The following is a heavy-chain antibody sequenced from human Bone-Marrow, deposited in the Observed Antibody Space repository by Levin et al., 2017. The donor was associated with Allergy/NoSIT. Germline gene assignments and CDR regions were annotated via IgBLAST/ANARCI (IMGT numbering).Heavy chain of an antibody. V-gene: IGHV3-23*01. D-gene: IGHD4-17*01. CDR2: VSGFGSST. CDR3: AKDADEDFGDYGGLDF. CDR1: GFTFSNYA. Sequence: GESLKISCAASGFTFSNYAMAWVRQAPGKGLEWVAGVSGFGSSTYYADSVRDRFTISRDRSKNTVYLQVNGLRVADTAIYYCAKDADEDFGDYGGLDFWGLGTLVSVSS. J-gene: IGHJ4*02.